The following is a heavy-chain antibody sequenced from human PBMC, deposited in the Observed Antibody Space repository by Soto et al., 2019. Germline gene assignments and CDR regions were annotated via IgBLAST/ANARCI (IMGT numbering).Heavy chain of an antibody. CDR3: ARSQGSSTSLEIYYYYYYGMDV. J-gene: IGHJ6*02. CDR1: GGTFSGYA. CDR2: IIPISDTT. Sequence: QVQLVQSGAEVKKPGSSVKVSCKASGGTFSGYAISWVRQAPGQGLEWMGGIIPISDTTNYAQKFQGRVTITADESTSTAYMELSSLRSEDTAVYYCARSQGSSTSLEIYYYYYYGMDVWGQGTMVTVSS. D-gene: IGHD2-2*01. V-gene: IGHV1-69*01.